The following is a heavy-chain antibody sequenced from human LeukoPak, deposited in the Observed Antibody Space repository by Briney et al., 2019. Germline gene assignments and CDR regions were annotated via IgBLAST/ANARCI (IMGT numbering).Heavy chain of an antibody. CDR3: ARTSVEKGYGDLDS. Sequence: PSETLSLTCTVSGGSISSGNHYWSWIRQHPERGLEWIGFIHYSGSTYYKPSLRSRVTISIDTSKNQFSLNIISVTAADTAVYFCARTSVEKGYGDLDSWGQGTLVTVSS. D-gene: IGHD4-17*01. V-gene: IGHV4-31*03. J-gene: IGHJ4*02. CDR1: GGSISSGNHY. CDR2: IHYSGST.